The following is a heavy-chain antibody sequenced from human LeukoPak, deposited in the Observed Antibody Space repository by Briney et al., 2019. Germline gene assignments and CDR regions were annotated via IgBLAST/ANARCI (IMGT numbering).Heavy chain of an antibody. J-gene: IGHJ1*01. D-gene: IGHD6-19*01. CDR3: AKEPVGGVAVAGNYFQH. V-gene: IGHV3-23*01. CDR1: GFAFSRYS. CDR2: ISGSGGST. Sequence: GGSLRLSCAASGFAFSRYSMNWVRQAPGKGLEWVSAISGSGGSTYYADSVKGRFTISRDNSKNTLYLQMNSLRAEDTAVYYCAKEPVGGVAVAGNYFQHWGQGTLVTVSS.